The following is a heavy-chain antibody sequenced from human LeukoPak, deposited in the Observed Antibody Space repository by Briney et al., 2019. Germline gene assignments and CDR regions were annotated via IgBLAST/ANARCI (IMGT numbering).Heavy chain of an antibody. J-gene: IGHJ4*02. D-gene: IGHD2-2*01. Sequence: KPSETLSLTCAVYGGSFSGYYWSWIRQPPGKGLEWIGEINHSGSTNYNPSLKSRVTISVDTSKNQFSLKLSPVTAADTAVYYGARGRKYQRGYFDYWGQGTLVTVSS. CDR3: ARGRKYQRGYFDY. CDR2: INHSGST. V-gene: IGHV4-34*01. CDR1: GGSFSGYY.